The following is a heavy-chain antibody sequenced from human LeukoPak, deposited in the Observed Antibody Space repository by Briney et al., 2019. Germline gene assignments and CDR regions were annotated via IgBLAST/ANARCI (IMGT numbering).Heavy chain of an antibody. CDR3: ARQAGSFTTFDY. J-gene: IGHJ4*02. Sequence: PSETLSLTCNVSGGSISSYYWTWVRQSPGKGLEWFGYISYSGSTKYNPSVERRATISKDTSKNHFFLKMNSVTAADTATYYCARQAGSFTTFDYWGQGTLVTVSS. CDR2: ISYSGST. V-gene: IGHV4-59*08. CDR1: GGSISSYY. D-gene: IGHD1-26*01.